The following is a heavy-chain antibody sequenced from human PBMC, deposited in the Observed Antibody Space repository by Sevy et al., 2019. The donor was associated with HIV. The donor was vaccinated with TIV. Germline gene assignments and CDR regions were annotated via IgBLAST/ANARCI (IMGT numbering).Heavy chain of an antibody. CDR2: SYPGDSDT. Sequence: GESLKISCKCSGYSLTSYWIVWVRQMPGRGLEWMGISYPGDSDTIYSPSFKGQVTISVDKSSSTAYLQWSRLKASDTAIYYCAKGARGTLPAYYYYGMDVWGQGTTVTVSS. V-gene: IGHV5-51*01. CDR1: GYSLTSYW. J-gene: IGHJ6*02. CDR3: AKGARGTLPAYYYYGMDV.